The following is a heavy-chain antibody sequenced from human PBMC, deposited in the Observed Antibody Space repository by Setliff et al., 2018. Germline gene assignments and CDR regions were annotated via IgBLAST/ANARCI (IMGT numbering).Heavy chain of an antibody. J-gene: IGHJ4*02. CDR1: GFTFSSYS. Sequence: GGSLRLSCAASGFTFSSYSLNWVRQAPGKGLEWVSSISSSSSYIYYADSVQGRFAISRDNAENSLSLQMNSLRVEDTALYYCVKDMAGSYFDGRFDYWGPGTLVTVSS. V-gene: IGHV3-21*04. CDR3: VKDMAGSYFDGRFDY. CDR2: ISSSSSYI. D-gene: IGHD1-26*01.